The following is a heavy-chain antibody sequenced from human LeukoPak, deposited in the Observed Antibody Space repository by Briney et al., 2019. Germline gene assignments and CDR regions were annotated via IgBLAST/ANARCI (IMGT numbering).Heavy chain of an antibody. V-gene: IGHV1-18*01. Sequence: ASVKVSCKASGYTFTSYGISWVRQAPGQGLEWMGWISAYNGNTNYAQKLQGRVTMTTDTSTSTAYMELRSLRSDDTAVYYCATYPVDTAMVTAYYFDYWGQGTLVTVSS. J-gene: IGHJ4*02. D-gene: IGHD5-18*01. CDR1: GYTFTSYG. CDR3: ATYPVDTAMVTAYYFDY. CDR2: ISAYNGNT.